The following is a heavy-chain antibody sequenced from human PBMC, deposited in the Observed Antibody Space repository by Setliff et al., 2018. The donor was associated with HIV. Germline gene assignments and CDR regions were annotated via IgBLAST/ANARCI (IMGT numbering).Heavy chain of an antibody. CDR2: IIPIFGTA. CDR3: VRGNRIGDY. J-gene: IGHJ4*02. V-gene: IGHV1-69*05. Sequence: ASVKVSCKASGYTFTTYGISWMRQAPGHGLEWMGGIIPIFGTANYAQKLQGRVTITTDESTSTAYMELSSLRSEDTAVYYCVRGNRIGDYWGQGTLVTVSS. CDR1: GYTFTTYG.